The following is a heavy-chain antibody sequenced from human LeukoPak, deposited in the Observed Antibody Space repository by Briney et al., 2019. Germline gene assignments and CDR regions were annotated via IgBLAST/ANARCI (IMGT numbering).Heavy chain of an antibody. Sequence: PGGSLRLSCAAFGFTVSSKYMSWVRQAPGKGLEWVSVIYSGGSTFYADSVKGRFTISRDNSKNTLYLQMNSLRAEDTAVYYCAKARGTYYDFWSGYWDFDYWGQGTLVTVSS. J-gene: IGHJ4*02. CDR1: GFTVSSKY. D-gene: IGHD3-3*01. CDR3: AKARGTYYDFWSGYWDFDY. V-gene: IGHV3-66*01. CDR2: IYSGGST.